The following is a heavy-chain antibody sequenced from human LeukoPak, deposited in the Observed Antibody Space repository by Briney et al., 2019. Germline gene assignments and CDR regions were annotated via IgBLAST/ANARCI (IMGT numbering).Heavy chain of an antibody. CDR3: ARGSGYDFFGGYYDSSGYPDY. D-gene: IGHD3-22*01. CDR1: GGTFSSYA. CDR2: IIPIFGTA. J-gene: IGHJ4*02. V-gene: IGHV1-69*05. Sequence: SVKVSCKASGGTFSSYAISWVRQAPGQGLEWMGRIIPIFGTANYAQKFQGRVTITTDESTSTAYMELSSLRSEDTAVYYCARGSGYDFFGGYYDSSGYPDYWGQGTLVTVSS.